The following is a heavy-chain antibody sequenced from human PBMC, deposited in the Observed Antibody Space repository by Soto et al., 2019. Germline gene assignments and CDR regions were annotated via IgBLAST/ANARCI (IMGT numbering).Heavy chain of an antibody. CDR2: IYYSGST. V-gene: IGHV4-39*01. D-gene: IGHD3-3*01. Sequence: PSETLSLTCTVSGGSISSSRYYWGWIRQPPGKGLEWIGSIYYSGSTYYNPSLKSRVTISVDTSKNQFSLKLSSVTAADTAVYYCARGRITIFGVVNWSNYYYYGMDVWGQGTTVTVSS. CDR3: ARGRITIFGVVNWSNYYYYGMDV. CDR1: GGSISSSRYY. J-gene: IGHJ6*02.